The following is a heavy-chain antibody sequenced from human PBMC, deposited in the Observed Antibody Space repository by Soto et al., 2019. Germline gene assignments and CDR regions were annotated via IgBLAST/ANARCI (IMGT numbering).Heavy chain of an antibody. D-gene: IGHD3-10*01. CDR1: GFTFSSYA. J-gene: IGHJ4*02. V-gene: IGHV3-23*01. Sequence: GGSLRLSCAASGFTFSSYAMSWVRQAPGKGLEWVSAISGSGGSTYYADSVKGRFTISSNNSKNTLYLQMNSLRAEDTAVYYCAKDLFGEKTQYYFDYWGQGTLVTVSS. CDR2: ISGSGGST. CDR3: AKDLFGEKTQYYFDY.